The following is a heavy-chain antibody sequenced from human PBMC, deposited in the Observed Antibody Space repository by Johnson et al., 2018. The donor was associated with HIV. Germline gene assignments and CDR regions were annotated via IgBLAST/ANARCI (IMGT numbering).Heavy chain of an antibody. J-gene: IGHJ3*02. D-gene: IGHD3-22*01. CDR3: AIGLRLNYYDNSGQHAFDI. CDR1: GFTFSSYG. CDR2: ISYDGSNK. V-gene: IGHV3-30*03. Sequence: QVQLVESGGGVVQPGRSLRLSCAASGFTFSSYGMHWVRQAPGKGLEWVAVISYDGSNKYYTDSVKGRLPISRDNSKNSLYLQMSSLRAEDTALYYCAIGLRLNYYDNSGQHAFDIWGQGTMVTVSS.